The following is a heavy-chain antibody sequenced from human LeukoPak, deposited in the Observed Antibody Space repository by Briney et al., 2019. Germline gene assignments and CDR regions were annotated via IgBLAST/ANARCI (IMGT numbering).Heavy chain of an antibody. Sequence: SETLSLTCTVSGGSISSYYWSWIRQPPGKGLEWIGYIYYSGSTNYNPSLKSRVTISVDTSKNQFSLKLSSVTAADTAVYYCARAPYYYDSSGYYYLNAAFDIWGQGTMVTVSS. CDR3: ARAPYYYDSSGYYYLNAAFDI. CDR1: GGSISSYY. V-gene: IGHV4-59*01. CDR2: IYYSGST. J-gene: IGHJ3*02. D-gene: IGHD3-22*01.